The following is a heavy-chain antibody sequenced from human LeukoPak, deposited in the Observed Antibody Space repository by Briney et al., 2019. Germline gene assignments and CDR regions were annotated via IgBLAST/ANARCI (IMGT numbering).Heavy chain of an antibody. Sequence: GGSLRLSCAASGFTVSSNYMSWVRQAPGKGLEWVSSISSSSSYIYYADSVKGRFTISRDNAKNSLYLQMNSLRAEDTAVYYCARDQNYDFWSGYSGWFDPWGQGTLVTVSS. CDR3: ARDQNYDFWSGYSGWFDP. CDR1: GFTVSSNY. CDR2: ISSSSSYI. V-gene: IGHV3-21*01. J-gene: IGHJ5*02. D-gene: IGHD3-3*01.